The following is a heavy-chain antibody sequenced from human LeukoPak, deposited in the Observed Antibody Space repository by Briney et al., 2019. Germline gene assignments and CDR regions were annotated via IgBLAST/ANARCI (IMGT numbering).Heavy chain of an antibody. CDR3: AGRPRFGVAVDY. V-gene: IGHV4-59*12. D-gene: IGHD3-3*01. Sequence: SETLSLTCTVSGGSISSYYWSWIRQPPGKALEWIGYIYYSGSTNYNPSLNSRVTISVDTSKNQFSLKLSSVTAADTAVYYCAGRPRFGVAVDYWGQGTLVTVSS. CDR2: IYYSGST. CDR1: GGSISSYY. J-gene: IGHJ4*02.